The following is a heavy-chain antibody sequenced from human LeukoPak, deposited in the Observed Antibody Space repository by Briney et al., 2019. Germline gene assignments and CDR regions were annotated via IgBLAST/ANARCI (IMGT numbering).Heavy chain of an antibody. CDR2: IYTSGST. J-gene: IGHJ4*02. CDR1: GGSISSGSHY. D-gene: IGHD5-24*01. CDR3: ATSRGWLQPFDY. Sequence: SQTLSLTCTVSGGSISSGSHYWSWIRQPAGKGLEWIGRIYTSGSTNFNPSLKSRVTISVDTSKNQFSLKLSSVTAADTAVYYCATSRGWLQPFDYWGQGTLVTVSS. V-gene: IGHV4-61*02.